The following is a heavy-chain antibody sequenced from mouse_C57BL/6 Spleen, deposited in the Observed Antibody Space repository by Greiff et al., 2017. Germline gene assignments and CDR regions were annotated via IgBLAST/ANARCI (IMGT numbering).Heavy chain of an antibody. Sequence: VQLQQPGAELVRPGTSVKLSCKASGYTFTSYWMHWVKQRPGQGLEWIGVIDPSDSYTNYNQKFKGKATLTLDTSSSTAYMQLSSLTSEDSAVYYCAREGTTVVPPYWGQGTTLTVSS. V-gene: IGHV1-59*01. D-gene: IGHD1-1*01. CDR3: AREGTTVVPPY. CDR2: IDPSDSYT. CDR1: GYTFTSYW. J-gene: IGHJ2*01.